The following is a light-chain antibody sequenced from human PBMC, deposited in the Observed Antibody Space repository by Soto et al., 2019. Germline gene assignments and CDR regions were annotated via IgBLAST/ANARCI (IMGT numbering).Light chain of an antibody. V-gene: IGKV2-28*01. Sequence: IVMTQSPLSLPVTPGEPASISCRSSQSLLHSNGYKYLDWYLQKPGQSPQLLIYLGSNRASGVPDRFSGSGSGTVFTLKISRVEAEDVGVYYCMQALQTPWTFGQGTKVEIK. CDR3: MQALQTPWT. CDR1: QSLLHSNGYKY. CDR2: LGS. J-gene: IGKJ1*01.